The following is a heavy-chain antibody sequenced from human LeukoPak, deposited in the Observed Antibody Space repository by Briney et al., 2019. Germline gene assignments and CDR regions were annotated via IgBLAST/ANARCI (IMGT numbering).Heavy chain of an antibody. Sequence: ASVKVSCKASGGTFSSYAISWVRQAPGQGLEWMGRIIPILGIANYAQKFQGRVTITADKSTSTAYMELSSLRSEDTAVYYCARGKGVAARLRLGDIWGQGTMVTVSS. CDR2: IIPILGIA. D-gene: IGHD6-6*01. CDR3: ARGKGVAARLRLGDI. J-gene: IGHJ3*02. CDR1: GGTFSSYA. V-gene: IGHV1-69*04.